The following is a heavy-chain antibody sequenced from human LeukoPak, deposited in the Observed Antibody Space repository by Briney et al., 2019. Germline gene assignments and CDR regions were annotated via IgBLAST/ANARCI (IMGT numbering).Heavy chain of an antibody. Sequence: ASVKVSCKASGYSFNNFYMHWVRQAPGQGPKWMGWINPNSGGTYYTQKFQGRVTMTRDTSISTAYMELSGLISEDTAVYYCARSAGQRSWFDPWGQGTLVTVSS. CDR3: ARSAGQRSWFDP. CDR1: GYSFNNFY. V-gene: IGHV1-2*02. D-gene: IGHD2-2*01. CDR2: INPNSGGT. J-gene: IGHJ5*02.